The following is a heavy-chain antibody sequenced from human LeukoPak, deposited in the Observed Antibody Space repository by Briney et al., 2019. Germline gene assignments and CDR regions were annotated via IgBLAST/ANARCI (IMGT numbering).Heavy chain of an antibody. CDR1: GFTFSNYN. CDR2: ISSSNNYI. V-gene: IGHV3-21*01. Sequence: GGSLRLSCAASGFTFSNYNMNWVRQAPGKGLEWVSSISSSNNYIYYADSVKGRFTISRDNAKNSLYLQMNSLRAEDAAVYYCARGGYYYDSGGYPPGYWGQGTLVTVSS. CDR3: ARGGYYYDSGGYPPGY. D-gene: IGHD3-22*01. J-gene: IGHJ4*02.